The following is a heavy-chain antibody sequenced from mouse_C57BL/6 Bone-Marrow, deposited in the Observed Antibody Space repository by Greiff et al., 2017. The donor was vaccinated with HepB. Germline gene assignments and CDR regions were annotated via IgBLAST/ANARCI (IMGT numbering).Heavy chain of an antibody. V-gene: IGHV1-50*01. CDR2: IDPSDSYT. J-gene: IGHJ3*01. CDR1: GYTFTSYW. CDR3: AREGFAY. Sequence: VQLQQPGAELVKPGASVKLSCKASGYTFTSYWMQWVKQRPGQGLEWIGEIDPSDSYTNYNQKFKGKATLTVDTSSSTAYMQLSSLTSEDSAVYYCAREGFAYWGQGTLLTVSA.